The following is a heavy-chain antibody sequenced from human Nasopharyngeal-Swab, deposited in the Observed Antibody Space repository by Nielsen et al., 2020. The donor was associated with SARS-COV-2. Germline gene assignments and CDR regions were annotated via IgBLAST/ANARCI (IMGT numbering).Heavy chain of an antibody. CDR3: ARTTVTTDPGDY. J-gene: IGHJ4*02. Sequence: GGSLRLSCAASGFTFRNYAMSWVRQAPGKGLEWISAISGLGGSTYYADSVKGRFTISRDNSKNTLYLQMNSLRAEDTAVYCCARTTVTTDPGDYWGQGTLVTVSS. CDR2: ISGLGGST. D-gene: IGHD4-17*01. V-gene: IGHV3-23*01. CDR1: GFTFRNYA.